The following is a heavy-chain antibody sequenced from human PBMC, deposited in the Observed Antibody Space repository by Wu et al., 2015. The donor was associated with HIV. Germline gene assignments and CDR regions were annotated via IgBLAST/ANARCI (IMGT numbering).Heavy chain of an antibody. D-gene: IGHD2-21*02. J-gene: IGHJ4*02. Sequence: QVQLVQSGAEVKKPGASVKVSCKASGYTFTSYYMHWVRQAPGQGLEWMGIINPSGGSTSYAQKFQGRVTMTRDTSTSTVYMELSSLRSEDTAVYYCARISLAYCGGDCYSSAPMDYWGQGNXGPPSPQ. V-gene: IGHV1-46*01. CDR2: INPSGGST. CDR1: GYTFTSYY. CDR3: ARISLAYCGGDCYSSAPMDY.